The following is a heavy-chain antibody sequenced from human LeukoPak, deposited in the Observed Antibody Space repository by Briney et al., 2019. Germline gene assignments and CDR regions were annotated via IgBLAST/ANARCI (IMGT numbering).Heavy chain of an antibody. CDR3: ARVGRYCSGGSCYEGFDY. D-gene: IGHD2-15*01. V-gene: IGHV4-59*01. CDR1: GGSISSYY. Sequence: SETLSLTCTVSGGSISSYYWSWIRQPPGKGLEWIGYIYYSGSTNYNPSLKSRVTISVDTSKNQFSLKLSSVTAADTAVYYSARVGRYCSGGSCYEGFDYWGQGTLVTVSS. CDR2: IYYSGST. J-gene: IGHJ4*02.